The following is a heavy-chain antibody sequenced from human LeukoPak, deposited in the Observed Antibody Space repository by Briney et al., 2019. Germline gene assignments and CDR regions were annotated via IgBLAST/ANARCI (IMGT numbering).Heavy chain of an antibody. CDR3: ARHDTPDYGDYIFDY. D-gene: IGHD4-17*01. Sequence: SETLSLTCTVSGGSISSYYWSWIRQPPGKGLEWIGYIYYSGSTNYNPSLKSRVTISVDTSKNQFSLKLSSVTAADTAVYYCARHDTPDYGDYIFDYWAREPWSPSPQ. CDR1: GGSISSYY. J-gene: IGHJ4*02. CDR2: IYYSGST. V-gene: IGHV4-59*08.